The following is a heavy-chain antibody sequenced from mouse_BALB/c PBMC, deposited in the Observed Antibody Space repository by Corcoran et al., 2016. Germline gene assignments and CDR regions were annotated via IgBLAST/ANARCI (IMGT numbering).Heavy chain of an antibody. V-gene: IGHV9-1*02. CDR3: ARRTAYWYFDV. CDR2: INTYTGEP. CDR1: GYTFTNYG. J-gene: IGHJ1*01. D-gene: IGHD1-2*01. Sequence: QIQLVQSGPELKKSGETVKISCKASGYTFTNYGMNWVKQAPGKGLKWMGWINTYTGEPTYADDFKGRFAFSLETSASTAYLQINNLKNEDMATYFCARRTAYWYFDVWGAGTTVTVSS.